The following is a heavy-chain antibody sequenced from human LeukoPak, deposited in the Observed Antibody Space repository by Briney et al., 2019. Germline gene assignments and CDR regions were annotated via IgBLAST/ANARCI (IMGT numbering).Heavy chain of an antibody. V-gene: IGHV3-9*01. Sequence: SLRLSCAASGFTFDDYAMHWVRQAPGKGLEWVSGISWNSGSIGYADSVKGRFTISRDNAKNSLYLQMNSLRAEDTALYYCAKGSYYDSSGYRDYWGQGTLDSV. D-gene: IGHD3-22*01. CDR3: AKGSYYDSSGYRDY. CDR2: ISWNSGSI. J-gene: IGHJ4*02. CDR1: GFTFDDYA.